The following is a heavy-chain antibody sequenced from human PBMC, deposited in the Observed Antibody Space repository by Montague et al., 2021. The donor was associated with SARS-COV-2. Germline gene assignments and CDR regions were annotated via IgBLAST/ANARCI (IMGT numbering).Heavy chain of an antibody. CDR1: GGSFSGYS. Sequence: SETLSLTCAVYGGSFSGYSWSWIRQPPGKGLEWIGEINHSGRTTYNPSLKSRVPISVDTSKTQFSLKLTSVTAADTAWYYCARARWSYIILTGYYRGNYNFDYWGQGTLVTVSS. D-gene: IGHD3-9*01. CDR3: ARARWSYIILTGYYRGNYNFDY. J-gene: IGHJ4*02. V-gene: IGHV4-34*01. CDR2: INHSGRT.